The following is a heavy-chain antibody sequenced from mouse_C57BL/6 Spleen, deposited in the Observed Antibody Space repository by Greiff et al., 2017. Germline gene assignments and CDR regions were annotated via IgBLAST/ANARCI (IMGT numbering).Heavy chain of an antibody. D-gene: IGHD1-1*01. CDR3: ARRGELRDLYFDY. J-gene: IGHJ2*01. V-gene: IGHV1-63*01. Sequence: QVQLQQSGAELVRPGTSVKMSCKASGYTFTNYWIGWAKQRPGHGLEWIGDIYPGGGYTNYNEKFKGKATLTADKSSSTAYMQFSSLTSEDSAIYYCARRGELRDLYFDYWGQGTTLTVSS. CDR2: IYPGGGYT. CDR1: GYTFTNYW.